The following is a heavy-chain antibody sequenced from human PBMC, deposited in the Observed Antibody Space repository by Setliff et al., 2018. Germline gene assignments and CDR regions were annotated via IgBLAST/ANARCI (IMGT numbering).Heavy chain of an antibody. Sequence: PSETLSLTCTVSGASLSSGTYYWGWIRQPPGKGLEWIGRIYYRGDTYYNASLKGRLTISVDTAQNQFSLRLTSVTAADTAVYYCARTGTYRNFDYWGQGALVTVSS. J-gene: IGHJ4*02. D-gene: IGHD1-1*01. V-gene: IGHV4-39*01. CDR1: GASLSSGTYY. CDR2: IYYRGDT. CDR3: ARTGTYRNFDY.